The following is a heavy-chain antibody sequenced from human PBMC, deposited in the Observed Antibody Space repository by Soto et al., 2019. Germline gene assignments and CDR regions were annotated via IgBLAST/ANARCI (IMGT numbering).Heavy chain of an antibody. V-gene: IGHV3-30*18. CDR3: AKMRGGMDV. CDR2: ISYDGSNK. D-gene: IGHD3-10*01. Sequence: QVQLVESGGGVVQPGRSLRLSCAASGFTFSSYGMHWVRQAPGKGLEWVAVISYDGSNKYYADSVKGRFTISRDNSKNTLYLQMYSLRAEDTAVYYCAKMRGGMDVWGQGTTVTVSS. CDR1: GFTFSSYG. J-gene: IGHJ6*02.